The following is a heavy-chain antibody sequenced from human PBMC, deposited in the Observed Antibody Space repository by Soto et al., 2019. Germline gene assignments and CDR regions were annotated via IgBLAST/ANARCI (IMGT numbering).Heavy chain of an antibody. CDR3: AKDIVSYGSGSLFDY. CDR1: GFTFDDYT. V-gene: IGHV3-43*01. Sequence: LRLSCAASGFTFDDYTMHWVRQAPWKGLEWVSLISWDGGSTYYADSVKGRFTISRDNSKNSLYLQMNSLRTEDTALYYCAKDIVSYGSGSLFDYWGQGTLVTVSS. CDR2: ISWDGGST. D-gene: IGHD3-10*01. J-gene: IGHJ4*02.